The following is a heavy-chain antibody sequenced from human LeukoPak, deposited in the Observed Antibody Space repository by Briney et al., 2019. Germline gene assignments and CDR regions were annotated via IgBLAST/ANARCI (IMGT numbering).Heavy chain of an antibody. V-gene: IGHV1-69*13. CDR3: ARVPTPLYYYYHYMDV. CDR1: GGTFSSYA. CDR2: ITPIFGTA. Sequence: ASVKVSCKASGGTFSSYAISWVRQAPEQGLEWMGGITPIFGTANYAQKFQGRVTITADESTSTAYMELSSLRSEDTAVYYCARVPTPLYYYYHYMDVWGKGTTVTVSS. J-gene: IGHJ6*03.